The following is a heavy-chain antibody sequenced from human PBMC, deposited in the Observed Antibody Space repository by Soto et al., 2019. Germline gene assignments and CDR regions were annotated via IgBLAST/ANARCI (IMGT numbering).Heavy chain of an antibody. CDR1: GYTFTSYG. CDR3: ARGGSSSLEWLSPSYYYYGMDV. CDR2: ISAYNGNT. D-gene: IGHD3-3*01. Sequence: QVQLVQSGAEVKKPGASVKVSCKASGYTFTSYGISWVRQAPGQGLEWMGWISAYNGNTNYAQKLQGRVTMTTDTANSTAYMELRSLRSDDTAVYYCARGGSSSLEWLSPSYYYYGMDVWGQGTTVTASS. V-gene: IGHV1-18*01. J-gene: IGHJ6*02.